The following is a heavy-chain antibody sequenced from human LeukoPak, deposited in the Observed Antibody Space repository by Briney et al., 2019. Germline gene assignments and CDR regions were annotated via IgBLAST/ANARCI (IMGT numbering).Heavy chain of an antibody. J-gene: IGHJ4*02. CDR2: IWYDGSNK. D-gene: IGHD3-16*01. CDR1: GFTFSSYG. V-gene: IGHV3-33*01. CDR3: AREWGNSVLPLDY. Sequence: GGSLRLSCAASGFTFSSYGMHWVRQAPGKGLEWVAVIWYDGSNKYYADSVKGRFTISRDNAKNTLDLQMNSLRVEDTAVYFCAREWGNSVLPLDYWGQGTLVTVSP.